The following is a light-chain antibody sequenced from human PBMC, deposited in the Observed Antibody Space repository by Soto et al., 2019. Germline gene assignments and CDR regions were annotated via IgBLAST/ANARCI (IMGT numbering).Light chain of an antibody. Sequence: QSVLTQPASVSGSPGQSITISCTGTSSDVGGHNYVSWYQQHPGKAPKLMIYEVSNRPSGVSNRFSGSKSGNTASLTISGLQVEDEADYYCSSYTSSSTYVFGTGTKVTV. J-gene: IGLJ1*01. CDR1: SSDVGGHNY. CDR2: EVS. V-gene: IGLV2-14*01. CDR3: SSYTSSSTYV.